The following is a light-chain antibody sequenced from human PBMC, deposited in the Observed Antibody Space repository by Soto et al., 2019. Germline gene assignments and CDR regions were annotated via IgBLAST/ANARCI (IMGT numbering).Light chain of an antibody. CDR2: SNA. CDR3: AAWDDSLNGWV. CDR1: SSNIGSNT. V-gene: IGLV1-44*01. J-gene: IGLJ3*02. Sequence: QSVLTQAPSASGTPGQRVTISCSGSSSNIGSNTVTWYQQVPGTAPKLLIYSNAQRPSGVPDRFSGSKSGTSASLAIAGLQSEDEADYYCAAWDDSLNGWVFGGGTKVTVL.